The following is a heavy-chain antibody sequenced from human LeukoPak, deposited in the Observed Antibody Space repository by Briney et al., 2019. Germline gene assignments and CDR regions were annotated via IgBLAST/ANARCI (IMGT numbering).Heavy chain of an antibody. V-gene: IGHV3-23*01. D-gene: IGHD2/OR15-2a*01. CDR3: AKDRVSPGFNWFDP. CDR1: GVIISSYA. CDR2: INGRGDNT. J-gene: IGHJ5*02. Sequence: GGSLRLSRAASGVIISSYAMSWVRQAPGKGLEWVSAINGRGDNTYYADFVKGRFTISRDNSKSTVYLQMNSLRTEDTAVYYCAKDRVSPGFNWFDPWGQGTLVTVSS.